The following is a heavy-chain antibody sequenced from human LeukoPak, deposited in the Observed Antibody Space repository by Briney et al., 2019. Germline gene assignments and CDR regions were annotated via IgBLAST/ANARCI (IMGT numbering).Heavy chain of an antibody. Sequence: ASVKASCKASGYTFAGNYIHWARQAAGQGLEWMGWMNPNSGNTGYAQKFQGRVTITRNTSISTAYMELSSLRSEDTAVYYCARAHYYDSSGYSFGYWGQGTLVTVSS. CDR2: MNPNSGNT. CDR1: GYTFAGNY. CDR3: ARAHYYDSSGYSFGY. V-gene: IGHV1-8*03. J-gene: IGHJ4*02. D-gene: IGHD3-22*01.